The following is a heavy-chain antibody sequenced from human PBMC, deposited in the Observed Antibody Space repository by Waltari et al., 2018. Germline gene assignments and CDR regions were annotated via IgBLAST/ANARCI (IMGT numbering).Heavy chain of an antibody. Sequence: EVQLLESGGGLVEPGGPLRLSCAASGFTFRDHAMSWVRQAPGKGVEWVSAITGSGDSTYYAESLKGRFTGSRDKAKNTLYLQMNSLTAEDTAVYYCAKDWRRSLEYLDWLLFALDDWGQGTLVTVSS. CDR1: GFTFRDHA. J-gene: IGHJ4*02. D-gene: IGHD3-3*02. CDR2: ITGSGDST. V-gene: IGHV3-23*01. CDR3: AKDWRRSLEYLDWLLFALDD.